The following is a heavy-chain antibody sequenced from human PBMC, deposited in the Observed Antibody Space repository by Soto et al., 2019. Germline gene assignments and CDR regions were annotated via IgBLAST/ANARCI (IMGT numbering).Heavy chain of an antibody. CDR1: GGSFSGYY. D-gene: IGHD2-15*01. CDR3: ARGRYTDIVVVVAATNYGMDV. J-gene: IGHJ6*02. Sequence: SETLSLTCAVYGGSFSGYYWSWIRQPPGKGLEWIGEINHSGSTNYNPSLKSRVTISVDTSKNQFSLKLSSVTAADTAVYYCARGRYTDIVVVVAATNYGMDVWGQGTTVTVSS. CDR2: INHSGST. V-gene: IGHV4-34*01.